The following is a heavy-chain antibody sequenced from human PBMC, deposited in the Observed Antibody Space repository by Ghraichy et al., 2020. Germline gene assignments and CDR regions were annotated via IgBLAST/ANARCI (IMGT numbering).Heavy chain of an antibody. Sequence: GESLNISCAASGFTFSSYAMDWVRQAPGKGLEWLSYITSSGTTIYYADSVKGRFTISRDNAKNSLYLQMSSLRDEDTAVYYCAREGGNYCSGGSCSRDFDYWGHGTLVTVSS. CDR1: GFTFSSYA. D-gene: IGHD2-15*01. CDR2: ITSSGTTI. CDR3: AREGGNYCSGGSCSRDFDY. V-gene: IGHV3-48*02. J-gene: IGHJ4*01.